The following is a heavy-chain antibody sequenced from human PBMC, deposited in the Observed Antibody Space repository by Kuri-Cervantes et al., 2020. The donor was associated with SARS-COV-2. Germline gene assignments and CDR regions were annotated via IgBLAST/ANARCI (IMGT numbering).Heavy chain of an antibody. CDR3: ARTTVVTPSYYYYYYMDV. CDR1: GVTVSGGTYY. D-gene: IGHD4-23*01. Sequence: LRLSCAVSGVTVSGGTYYWSWIRQPAGKGLEWIGHLDASGSTSYNPSLMGRVTISLDTSKNQVSLRLTSATAADTAVYYCARTTVVTPSYYYYYYMDVWGKGTTVTVSS. V-gene: IGHV4-61*09. CDR2: LDASGST. J-gene: IGHJ6*03.